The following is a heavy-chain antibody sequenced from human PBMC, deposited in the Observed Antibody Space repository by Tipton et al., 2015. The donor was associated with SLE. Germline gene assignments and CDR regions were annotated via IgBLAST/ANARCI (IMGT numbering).Heavy chain of an antibody. CDR1: GGSISSYH. D-gene: IGHD3-16*01. CDR2: RYNTGRT. J-gene: IGHJ4*02. CDR3: ARGGLSFFDY. V-gene: IGHV4-59*01. Sequence: TLSLTCSVSGGSISSYHWSWVRQPPGKGLEWIGYRYNTGRTDFNPSLRSRATTSIDTSKDQFSLKLSSVTAADTAVYYCARGGLSFFDYWGQGILVTVSS.